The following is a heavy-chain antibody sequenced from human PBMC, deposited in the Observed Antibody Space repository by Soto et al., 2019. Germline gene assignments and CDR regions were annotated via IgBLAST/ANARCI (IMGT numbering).Heavy chain of an antibody. Sequence: PSETLSLTCTVSGGSISSGDYYWSWIRQPPGKGLEWIGYIYYSGSTNYNPSLKSRVTISVDTSKNQFSLKLSSVTAADTAVYYCARRREELWFGELYNDAFDIWGQGTMVTVSS. CDR3: ARRREELWFGELYNDAFDI. V-gene: IGHV4-30-4*01. CDR2: IYYSGST. CDR1: GGSISSGDYY. J-gene: IGHJ3*02. D-gene: IGHD3-10*01.